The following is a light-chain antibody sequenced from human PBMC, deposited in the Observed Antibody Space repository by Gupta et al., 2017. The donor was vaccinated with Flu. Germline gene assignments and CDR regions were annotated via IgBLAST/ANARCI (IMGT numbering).Light chain of an antibody. Sequence: DVVMTQSPLSLPVTLGQPASISCRSSQGLVYNDGATSLNWFHQRPGQSPRRLIYEFTKRDSGVPDRFSGSASGTDFTLKISRGEAEDVGVYYCRQHTKWPPFTFGHGTKVDLK. CDR3: RQHTKWPPFT. V-gene: IGKV2-30*01. CDR1: QGLVYNDGATS. J-gene: IGKJ3*01. CDR2: EFT.